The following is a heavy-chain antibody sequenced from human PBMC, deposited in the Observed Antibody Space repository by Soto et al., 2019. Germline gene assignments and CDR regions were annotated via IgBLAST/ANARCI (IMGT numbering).Heavy chain of an antibody. CDR2: IYSGGST. J-gene: IGHJ6*02. CDR3: ARAEWGSSYTQYYYALDV. CDR1: GFTVSNNY. Sequence: GSLRLSCAASGFTVSNNYISWVRQPPGKGLEWVSLIYSGGSTYYADSVKGRFTLSRDNSKNTVYLQMNSLRAEDTAVYYCARAEWGSSYTQYYYALDVWGQGTTVPS. D-gene: IGHD6-13*01. V-gene: IGHV3-53*03.